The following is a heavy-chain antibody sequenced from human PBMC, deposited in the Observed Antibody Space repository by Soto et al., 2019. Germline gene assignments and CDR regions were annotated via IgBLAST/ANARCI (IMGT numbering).Heavy chain of an antibody. CDR1: GFTFSSYA. J-gene: IGHJ3*02. CDR2: ISGSGGST. Sequence: GGSLRLSCAASGFTFSSYAMSWVRQAPGKGLEWVSAISGSGGSTYYADSVKGRFTISRDNSKNTLYLQMNSLRAEDTAVYYCAKMVGRDGDYLSGHAFDIWGQWTMVTVSS. D-gene: IGHD4-17*01. CDR3: AKMVGRDGDYLSGHAFDI. V-gene: IGHV3-23*01.